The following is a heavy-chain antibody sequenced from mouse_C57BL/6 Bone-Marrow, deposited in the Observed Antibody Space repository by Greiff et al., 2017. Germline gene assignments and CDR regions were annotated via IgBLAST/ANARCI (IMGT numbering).Heavy chain of an antibody. D-gene: IGHD1-1*01. CDR3: AGPYYYGSSGGFAY. V-gene: IGHV15-2*01. Sequence: VKLQESGSELRSPGSSVKLSCKDSDSDVFPIAYLSWVRQTPGHGLEWIGGILPSIGRTIYGEKFEDKATLDADTLSNTAYLELNSLTSEDSAIYYCAGPYYYGSSGGFAYWGQGTLVTVSA. J-gene: IGHJ3*01. CDR1: DSDVFPIAY. CDR2: ILPSIGRT.